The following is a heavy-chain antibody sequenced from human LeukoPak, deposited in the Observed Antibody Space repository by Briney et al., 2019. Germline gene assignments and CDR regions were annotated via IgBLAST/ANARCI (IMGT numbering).Heavy chain of an antibody. J-gene: IGHJ3*02. D-gene: IGHD3-9*01. Sequence: PSETLSLTCAVSGYSISSGNYWGWIRQPPGKGLEWIGSIYHSGSTYYNPSLKSRVTISVDTSKNQFSLELSSVTAADTAVYYCARQRGILTGPRGAFDIWGQGTMVTVSS. CDR2: IYHSGST. CDR3: ARQRGILTGPRGAFDI. CDR1: GYSISSGNY. V-gene: IGHV4-38-2*01.